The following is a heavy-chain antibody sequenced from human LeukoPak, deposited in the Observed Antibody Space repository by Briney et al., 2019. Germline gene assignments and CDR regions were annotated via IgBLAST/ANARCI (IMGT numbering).Heavy chain of an antibody. Sequence: GGSLRLSCAASGFTFSSYSMNWVRQAPGKGLEWVSYISSSSTIYYADSVKGRFTISRDNAKNSLYLQMNSLRDEDTAVYYCARDPTYGEGWAFDIWGQGTMVTVSS. CDR2: ISSSSTI. CDR3: ARDPTYGEGWAFDI. V-gene: IGHV3-48*02. J-gene: IGHJ3*02. CDR1: GFTFSSYS. D-gene: IGHD2-8*01.